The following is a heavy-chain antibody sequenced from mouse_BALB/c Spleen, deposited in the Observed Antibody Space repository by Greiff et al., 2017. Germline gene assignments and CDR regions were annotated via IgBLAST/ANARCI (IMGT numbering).Heavy chain of an antibody. Sequence: EVKVVESGGGLVQPGGSRKLSCAASGFTFSSFGMHWVRQAPEKGLEWVAYISSGSSTIYYADTVKGRFTISRDNPKNTLFLQMTSLRSEDTAMYYCARGYDWFAYWGQGTLVTVSA. D-gene: IGHD2-2*01. CDR2: ISSGSSTI. J-gene: IGHJ3*01. V-gene: IGHV5-17*02. CDR1: GFTFSSFG. CDR3: ARGYDWFAY.